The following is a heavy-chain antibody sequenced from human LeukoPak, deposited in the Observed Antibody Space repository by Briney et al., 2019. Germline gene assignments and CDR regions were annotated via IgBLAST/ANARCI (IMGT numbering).Heavy chain of an antibody. CDR1: GGSISSSSYY. Sequence: KASETLSLTCTASGGSISSSSYYWGWIRQPPGKGLEWIGSIYYSGSTYYNPSLKSRVTISVDTSKNQFSLKLSSVTAADTAVYYCARDQVQAAPWFDPWGQGTLVTVSS. CDR2: IYYSGST. V-gene: IGHV4-39*07. J-gene: IGHJ5*02. CDR3: ARDQVQAAPWFDP. D-gene: IGHD2-15*01.